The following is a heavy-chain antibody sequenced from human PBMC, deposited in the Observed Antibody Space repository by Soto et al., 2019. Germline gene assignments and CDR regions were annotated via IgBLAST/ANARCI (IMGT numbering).Heavy chain of an antibody. D-gene: IGHD3-22*01. V-gene: IGHV1-18*01. CDR3: ARDPKFAYYYDSSNYYFDY. Sequence: ASVKVSCKASGYTLSSYGIAWVRQAPGQGLEWMGWINIRNGNTQYAQHFQGRVTLTTDTATSTAYLEVRSLRSDDTAVYYCARDPKFAYYYDSSNYYFDYWGQGTLVTVSS. CDR1: GYTLSSYG. J-gene: IGHJ4*02. CDR2: INIRNGNT.